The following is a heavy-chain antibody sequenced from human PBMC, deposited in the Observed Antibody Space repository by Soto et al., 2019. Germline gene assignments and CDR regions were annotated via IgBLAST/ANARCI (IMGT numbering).Heavy chain of an antibody. Sequence: QVQLVQSGAEVKKPGSSVKVSCKASGGTFSSYTISWVRQAPGQGLEWMGRIIPILGIANYAQKFQGRVTITAXXSXSXXYMEVSSLRSEDTAVYYCARGIVPAARLGTNWFDPWGQGTLVTVSS. CDR3: ARGIVPAARLGTNWFDP. V-gene: IGHV1-69*02. CDR2: IIPILGIA. CDR1: GGTFSSYT. J-gene: IGHJ5*02. D-gene: IGHD2-2*01.